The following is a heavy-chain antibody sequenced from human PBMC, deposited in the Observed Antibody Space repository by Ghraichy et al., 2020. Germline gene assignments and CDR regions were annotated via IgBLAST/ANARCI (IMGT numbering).Heavy chain of an antibody. CDR2: ISSSGSAI. CDR1: GFTFSTYE. V-gene: IGHV3-48*03. Sequence: GESLNISCAASGFTFSTYEMNWVRQAPGKGLEWVSYISSSGSAIYFADSVKGRFTISRDNSKNSLYLQMNSLRVEDTAVYYCARPHCSGGSCYRVAFEIWGQGTMVTVSS. D-gene: IGHD2-15*01. J-gene: IGHJ3*02. CDR3: ARPHCSGGSCYRVAFEI.